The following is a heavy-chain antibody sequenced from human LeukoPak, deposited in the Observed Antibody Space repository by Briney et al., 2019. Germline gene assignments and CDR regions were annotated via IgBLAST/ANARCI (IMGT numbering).Heavy chain of an antibody. CDR3: ARHVSSLSVGDY. V-gene: IGHV4-39*01. Sequence: SETLSLTCTVSGGSISSYYWGWIRQPPGKGLEWIGSIYYSGSTYYNPSLKSRVTISVDTSKNQFSLKLSSVTAADTAVYYCARHVSSLSVGDYWGQGTLVTVSP. D-gene: IGHD6-6*01. J-gene: IGHJ4*02. CDR2: IYYSGST. CDR1: GGSISSYY.